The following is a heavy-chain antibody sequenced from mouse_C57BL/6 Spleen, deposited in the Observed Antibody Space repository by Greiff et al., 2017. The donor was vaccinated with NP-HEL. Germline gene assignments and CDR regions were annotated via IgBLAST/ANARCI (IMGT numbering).Heavy chain of an antibody. J-gene: IGHJ4*01. Sequence: VQLQQSGAELVKPGASVKLSCKASGYTFTEYTIHWVKQRSGQGLEWIGWFYPGSGSIKYNEKFKDKATLTADKSSSTVYMELSRLTSEDSAVYFWARHEGAYYSNYDYAMDYWGQGTSVTVSS. CDR1: GYTFTEYT. V-gene: IGHV1-62-2*01. CDR2: FYPGSGSI. D-gene: IGHD2-5*01. CDR3: ARHEGAYYSNYDYAMDY.